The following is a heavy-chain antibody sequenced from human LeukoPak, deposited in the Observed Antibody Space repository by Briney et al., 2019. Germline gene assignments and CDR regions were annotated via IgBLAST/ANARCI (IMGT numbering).Heavy chain of an antibody. J-gene: IGHJ4*02. V-gene: IGHV4-34*01. Sequence: SETLSLTCAVYGGSFSGYYWSWIRQPPGKGLELIGEINHSGSTNYNPSLKSRVTISVDTSKNQFSLKLSSVIAADTAVYYCARGRAYYPIGYWGQGTLVTVSS. CDR3: ARGRAYYPIGY. D-gene: IGHD3-10*01. CDR2: INHSGST. CDR1: GGSFSGYY.